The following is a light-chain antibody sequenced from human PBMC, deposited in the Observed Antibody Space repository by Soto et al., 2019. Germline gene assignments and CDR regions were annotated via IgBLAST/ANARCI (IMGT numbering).Light chain of an antibody. J-gene: IGKJ5*01. Sequence: DIQMTQSPSTLSASVGDRVTITCRASQSISDWLAWYQQKPGKAPKVLIYKASGLESGVPSRFSGSGSGTEFTLTITSLQPYDFATYYCQQYNSYPITFGQGTRLEIK. CDR2: KAS. CDR3: QQYNSYPIT. V-gene: IGKV1-5*03. CDR1: QSISDW.